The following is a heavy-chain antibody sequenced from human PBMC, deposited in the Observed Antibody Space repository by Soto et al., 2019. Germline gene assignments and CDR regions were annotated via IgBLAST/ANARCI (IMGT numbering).Heavy chain of an antibody. V-gene: IGHV3-30*18. Sequence: GSLRLCCAASGFTFSSYGIQWGRQVQGKGLEWVAVISYDGSNKYYADTVKGRFTISRDNSKNTPYLQMNSLRAEDTAVYYCAKGNDYDFWSGYEYGMDVWGQGTTVTVSS. CDR1: GFTFSSYG. CDR3: AKGNDYDFWSGYEYGMDV. D-gene: IGHD3-3*01. J-gene: IGHJ6*02. CDR2: ISYDGSNK.